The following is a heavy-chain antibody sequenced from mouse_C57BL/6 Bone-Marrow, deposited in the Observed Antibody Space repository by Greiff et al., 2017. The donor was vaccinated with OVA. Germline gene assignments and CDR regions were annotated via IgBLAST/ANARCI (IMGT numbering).Heavy chain of an antibody. Sequence: EVKVVESGGGLAQPGGSLKLSCAASGFTFSDYYMYWVRQTPEKRLEWVAYISNGGGSTYYPDTVKGRFTISRDNAKNTLYLQMSRLKSEDTAMYYGARGGLPFSYYFDYWGQGTTLTVSS. CDR2: ISNGGGST. J-gene: IGHJ2*01. D-gene: IGHD2-2*01. V-gene: IGHV5-12*01. CDR3: ARGGLPFSYYFDY. CDR1: GFTFSDYY.